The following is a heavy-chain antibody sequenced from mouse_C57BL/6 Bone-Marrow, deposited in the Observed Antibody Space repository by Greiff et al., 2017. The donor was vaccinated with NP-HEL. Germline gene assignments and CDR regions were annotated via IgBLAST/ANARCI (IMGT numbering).Heavy chain of an antibody. D-gene: IGHD1-1*01. CDR3: ASPFTTTVVSYWYFDV. J-gene: IGHJ1*03. CDR2: ILPGSGST. Sequence: VQLQQSGAELMKPGASVKLSCKATGYTFTGYWIEWVKQRPGHGLEWIGEILPGSGSTNSPYKFKGKATFTADTSSNTAYMQLSSLTTEDSAIYYCASPFTTTVVSYWYFDVWGTGTTVTVSS. V-gene: IGHV1-9*01. CDR1: GYTFTGYW.